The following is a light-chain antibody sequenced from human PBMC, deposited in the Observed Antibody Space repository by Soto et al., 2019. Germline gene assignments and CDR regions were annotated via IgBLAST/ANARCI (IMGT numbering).Light chain of an antibody. CDR2: WAS. V-gene: IGKV4-1*01. CDR3: QRYYSTPRT. CDR1: QSVLYSSNNKNY. Sequence: DIVMTQSPDSLAVSLGERATINCKSSQSVLYSSNNKNYLAWYQQKPGQPPKLLIYWASTRESGVPDRFSGSGSGTHFPLSISSLQEEDVAVYYCQRYYSTPRTFGQGTKVEIK. J-gene: IGKJ1*01.